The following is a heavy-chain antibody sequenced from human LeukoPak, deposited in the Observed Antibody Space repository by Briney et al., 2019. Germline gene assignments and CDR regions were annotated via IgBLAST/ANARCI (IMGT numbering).Heavy chain of an antibody. CDR3: ARLDGNIVVVPAAIGGNWFDP. CDR2: IYHSGST. D-gene: IGHD2-2*02. CDR1: GGSISSDNW. J-gene: IGHJ5*02. V-gene: IGHV4-4*02. Sequence: PSGTLSLTCTVSGGSISSDNWWSWVRQPPGKGLEWIGEIYHSGSTNYNPSLQSRVTISVDKSKNQFSLKLNSVTAADTAVYYCARLDGNIVVVPAAIGGNWFDPWGQGTLVTVSS.